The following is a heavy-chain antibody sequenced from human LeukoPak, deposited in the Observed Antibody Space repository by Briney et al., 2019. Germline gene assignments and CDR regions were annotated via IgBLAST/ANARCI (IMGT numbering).Heavy chain of an antibody. D-gene: IGHD1/OR15-1a*01. Sequence: SETLSLTCTVSGASINSDTYYWGWIRQPPGKGLEWIGTHSHSGSAYYNPSLRSRITMSLDTSENQLSLKLYSVTAADTAIYHCARYQTGTMFAVWGQGTLVTISS. CDR1: GASINSDTYY. V-gene: IGHV4-39*07. J-gene: IGHJ4*02. CDR2: HSHSGSA. CDR3: ARYQTGTMFAV.